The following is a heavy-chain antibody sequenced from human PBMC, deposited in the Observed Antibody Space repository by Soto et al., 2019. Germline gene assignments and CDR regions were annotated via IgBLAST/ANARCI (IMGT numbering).Heavy chain of an antibody. CDR2: ISGSGSNP. J-gene: IGHJ4*02. CDR3: AKTASITIRDGFDH. Sequence: EVQVLESGGGLVQPGGSLRLSCAASGFTFSSYAMSWVRQAPGQGLEWVSAISGSGSNPYYADSVKGRFTISRDHSKNTLYLQLNSLRAAATALYYCAKTASITIRDGFDHLGQGTLVTVSS. D-gene: IGHD5-12*01. CDR1: GFTFSSYA. V-gene: IGHV3-23*01.